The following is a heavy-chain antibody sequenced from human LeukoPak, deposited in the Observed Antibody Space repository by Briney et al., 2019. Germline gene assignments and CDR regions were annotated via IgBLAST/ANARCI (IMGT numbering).Heavy chain of an antibody. V-gene: IGHV3-23*01. Sequence: PGRSLRLSCAASGFTFSSYAMSWVRQAPGKGLEWVSEISGSGGSAYYADSVKGRYTISRDNYKNTLYLQMNSLRAEDTAVYYCAKTPPVTTGVFDFWGQGTMVTVSS. CDR3: AKTPPVTTGVFDF. CDR2: ISGSGGSA. D-gene: IGHD4-17*01. J-gene: IGHJ3*01. CDR1: GFTFSSYA.